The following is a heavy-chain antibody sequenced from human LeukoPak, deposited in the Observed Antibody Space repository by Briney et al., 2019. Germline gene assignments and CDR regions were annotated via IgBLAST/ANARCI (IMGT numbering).Heavy chain of an antibody. V-gene: IGHV3-48*01. CDR1: GFSFSTYS. J-gene: IGHJ4*02. CDR3: ARDPPFLPDITGGDY. CDR2: ISRSSDTI. D-gene: IGHD1-14*01. Sequence: GGSLRLSCAASGFSFSTYSMNWARQAPGKGLEWISYISRSSDTIYHADSVKGRFTISRDNAKNSLYLQMNSLRAEDAAVYYCARDPPFLPDITGGDYWGQGTLVTVSS.